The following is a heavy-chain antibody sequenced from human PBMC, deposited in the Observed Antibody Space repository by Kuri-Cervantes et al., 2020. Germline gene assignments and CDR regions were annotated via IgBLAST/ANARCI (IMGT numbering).Heavy chain of an antibody. D-gene: IGHD4-17*01. V-gene: IGHV3-15*01. Sequence: GESLKISCAASGFTFSNAWMSWVRQAPGKGLEWVGRIKSKTGGGTTDYAAPVKGRFTISRDDSKNTLYLQMNSLKTEDTAVYYCTTLTVTTGGVDYWGQGTLVTVSS. CDR1: GFTFSNAW. CDR3: TTLTVTTGGVDY. J-gene: IGHJ4*02. CDR2: IKSKTGGGTT.